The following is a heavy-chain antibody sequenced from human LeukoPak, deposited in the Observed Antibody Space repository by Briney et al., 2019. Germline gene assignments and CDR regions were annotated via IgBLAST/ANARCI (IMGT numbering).Heavy chain of an antibody. CDR2: IKQDGSEK. CDR3: ARDGIAAAGYYFDY. CDR1: GFTFSSYW. V-gene: IGHV3-7*01. D-gene: IGHD6-13*01. Sequence: GGSLRLSCAAPGFTFSSYWMSWVRQAPGKGLEWVANIKQDGSEKYYVDSVKGRFTISRDNAKNSLYLQMNSLRAEDTAVYYCARDGIAAAGYYFDYWGQGTLVTVSS. J-gene: IGHJ4*02.